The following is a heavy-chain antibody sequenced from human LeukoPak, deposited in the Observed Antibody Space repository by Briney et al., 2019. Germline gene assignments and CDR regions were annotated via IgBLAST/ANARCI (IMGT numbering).Heavy chain of an antibody. CDR1: GFTFSSYW. CDR3: ARDIGDCSSTSCYDPSPPTLGY. J-gene: IGHJ4*02. Sequence: GRSLRLSCAASGFTFSSYWMSWVRQAPGKGLEWVANIKQDGSEKYYVDSVKGRFTISRDNAKNSLYLQMNSLRAEDTAVYYCARDIGDCSSTSCYDPSPPTLGYWGQGTLVTVSS. CDR2: IKQDGSEK. V-gene: IGHV3-7*01. D-gene: IGHD2-2*01.